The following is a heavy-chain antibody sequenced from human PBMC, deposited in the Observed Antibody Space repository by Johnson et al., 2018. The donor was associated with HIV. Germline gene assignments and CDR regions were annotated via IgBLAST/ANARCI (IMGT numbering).Heavy chain of an antibody. D-gene: IGHD6-19*01. Sequence: VQLVESGGGLVQPGGSLRLSCAASGFTVTNKYMSWVRQAPGKGLEWVSVMYGGGSTYHADSVKGRFSLSRDNSKNTLYLQMSSLRTEDTAVYYCAKDAGIAVAEGAFDIWGQGTMVTVSS. V-gene: IGHV3-66*01. J-gene: IGHJ3*02. CDR1: GFTVTNKY. CDR2: MYGGGST. CDR3: AKDAGIAVAEGAFDI.